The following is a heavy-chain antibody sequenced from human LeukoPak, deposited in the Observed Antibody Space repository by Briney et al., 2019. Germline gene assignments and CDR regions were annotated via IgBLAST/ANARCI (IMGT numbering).Heavy chain of an antibody. J-gene: IGHJ4*02. CDR2: NYWDDDK. Sequence: SGPTLVNPTQTLTLTCTFSGFSLSTSGVGVGWIRQPPGKALEWLALNYWDDDKRYSPSLKSRLTITKDTSKNQVVLTMTNMDPVDTATYYCAHRPELLYCSGGSCTTYFDCWGQGTLVTVSS. D-gene: IGHD2-15*01. V-gene: IGHV2-5*02. CDR3: AHRPELLYCSGGSCTTYFDC. CDR1: GFSLSTSGVG.